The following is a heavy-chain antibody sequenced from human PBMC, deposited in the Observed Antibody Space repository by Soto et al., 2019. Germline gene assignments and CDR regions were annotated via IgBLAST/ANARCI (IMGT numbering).Heavy chain of an antibody. CDR2: IIPILGIA. V-gene: IGHV1-69*04. J-gene: IGHJ4*02. CDR1: CYTFTSYG. CDR3: ASGSITMVRGVPAGY. Sequence: GASAKVSCKYXCYTFTSYGISLFRRCTGQGLEWMGRIIPILGIANYAQKFQGRVTITADKSTSTAYMELSSLRSEDTAVYYCASGSITMVRGVPAGYWGQGTLVTAPQ. D-gene: IGHD3-10*01.